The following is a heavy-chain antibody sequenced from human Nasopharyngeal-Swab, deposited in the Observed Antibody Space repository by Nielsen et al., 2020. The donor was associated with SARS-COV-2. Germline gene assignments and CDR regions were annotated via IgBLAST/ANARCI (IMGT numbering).Heavy chain of an antibody. CDR1: GGSISSSSYY. D-gene: IGHD3-22*01. CDR2: IYYSGST. V-gene: IGHV4-39*01. Sequence: SETLSLTCTVSGGSISSSSYYWVWIRQPPGKGLEWIGSIYYSGSTYYNPSLKSRVTISVDTTKNQFSLKLSSVTAADTAVYYCARPYYDSSGYDAWFDPWAREPWSPSPQ. CDR3: ARPYYDSSGYDAWFDP. J-gene: IGHJ5*02.